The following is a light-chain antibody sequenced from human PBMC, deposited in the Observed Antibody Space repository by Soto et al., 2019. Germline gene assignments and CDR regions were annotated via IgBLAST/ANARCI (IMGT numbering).Light chain of an antibody. CDR1: QSISTW. CDR2: KAS. V-gene: IGKV1-5*03. J-gene: IGKJ1*01. Sequence: DIQMTQSPSTLSVSVGDRVTITCRASQSISTWLAWYQQKPGKAPNLLIYKASSLESGVPSRFSGSGSGTEFTLTISSLQQDDSATYYCQQYHSYSWTFGQGTKVEIK. CDR3: QQYHSYSWT.